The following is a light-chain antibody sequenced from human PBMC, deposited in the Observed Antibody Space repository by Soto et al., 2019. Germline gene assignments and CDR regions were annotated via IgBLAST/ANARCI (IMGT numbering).Light chain of an antibody. CDR2: GAS. CDR3: QQYGSSPWT. CDR1: QSVSSNY. Sequence: ETVLTQSPGTLSFSPGERATLSCRASQSVSSNYLAWFQQKSGQAPRLLIYGASSRATGIPDRFSGSGSGTDFTLTISRLEPEDFAVYYCQQYGSSPWTFGQGTKVDIK. J-gene: IGKJ1*01. V-gene: IGKV3-20*01.